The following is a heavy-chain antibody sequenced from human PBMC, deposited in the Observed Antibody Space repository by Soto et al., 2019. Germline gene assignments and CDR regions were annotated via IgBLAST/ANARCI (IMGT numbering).Heavy chain of an antibody. CDR1: GYTFTSYG. Sequence: ASVKVSCKASGYTFTSYGISWVRQAPGQGLEWMGWISAYNGNTNYAQKLQGRVTMTTDTSTSTAYMELRGLRSDDTAVYYCARGLRYFDWLLPKAPFDAFDIWGQGTMVTVSS. CDR3: ARGLRYFDWLLPKAPFDAFDI. V-gene: IGHV1-18*01. J-gene: IGHJ3*02. D-gene: IGHD3-9*01. CDR2: ISAYNGNT.